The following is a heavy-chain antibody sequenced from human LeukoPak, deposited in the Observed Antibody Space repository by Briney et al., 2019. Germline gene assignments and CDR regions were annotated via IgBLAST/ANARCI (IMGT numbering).Heavy chain of an antibody. V-gene: IGHV1-2*06. CDR3: ARGITIFGVVIMFRDWFDP. CDR2: INPQSGGT. D-gene: IGHD3-3*01. Sequence: ASVKVSCKASGYTFTGYYMHWVRQAPGPGLEWMGRINPQSGGTNDAQNFQGRVTMTRDTSTSTVYMELSSLRSEDTAVYYCARGITIFGVVIMFRDWFDPWGQGTLVTVSS. CDR1: GYTFTGYY. J-gene: IGHJ5*02.